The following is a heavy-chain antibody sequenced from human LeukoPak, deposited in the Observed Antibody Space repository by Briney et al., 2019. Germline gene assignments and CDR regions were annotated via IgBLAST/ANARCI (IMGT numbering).Heavy chain of an antibody. V-gene: IGHV3-7*01. D-gene: IGHD4-17*01. J-gene: IGHJ6*03. CDR2: IKQDGSEK. Sequence: GGSLRLSCAASGFTFSSYWMSWVRQAPGKGLEWGANIKQDGSEKYYVDSLKGRFTISRDNAKNSLYLQMNSLRAEDTAVYYCARELIMTTVTISYYYYMDVWGKGTTVTVSS. CDR3: ARELIMTTVTISYYYYMDV. CDR1: GFTFSSYW.